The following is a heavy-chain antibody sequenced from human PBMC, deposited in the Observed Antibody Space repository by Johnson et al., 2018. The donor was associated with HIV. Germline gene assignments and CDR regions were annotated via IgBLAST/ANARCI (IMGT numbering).Heavy chain of an antibody. Sequence: VQLVESGGGLVQPGRSMRLSCAASGFTFDDYAMHWVRQAPGKGLEWVSGISWNGGSIGYADSVKGRFTISRDNAKNSLYLQMNSLRAEDTALYYCAKVHSGQLVGYAFDIWGQGTMVTVSS. CDR2: ISWNGGSI. CDR1: GFTFDDYA. J-gene: IGHJ3*02. CDR3: AKVHSGQLVGYAFDI. V-gene: IGHV3-9*01. D-gene: IGHD1-26*01.